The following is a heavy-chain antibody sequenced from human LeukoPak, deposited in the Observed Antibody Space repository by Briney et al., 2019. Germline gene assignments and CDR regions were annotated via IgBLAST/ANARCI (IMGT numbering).Heavy chain of an antibody. D-gene: IGHD4-11*01. J-gene: IGHJ6*02. Sequence: GGSLRLSCAASGFTVSSNYMSWVRQAPGKGLEWVSVIYSGGSTYYADSVKGRFTISRDNSKNTLYLQMNSLRAEDTAVYYCARDLYSNYETYYYYGMDVWGQGTTVTVSS. CDR2: IYSGGST. CDR3: ARDLYSNYETYYYYGMDV. V-gene: IGHV3-53*01. CDR1: GFTVSSNY.